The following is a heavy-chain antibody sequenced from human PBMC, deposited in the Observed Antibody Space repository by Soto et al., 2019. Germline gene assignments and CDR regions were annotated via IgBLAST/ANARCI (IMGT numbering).Heavy chain of an antibody. V-gene: IGHV4-30-2*01. CDR1: GGSIISDGYS. CDR3: VRRSPEDAFDI. J-gene: IGHJ3*02. CDR2: IYEGGNT. Sequence: QLQLQESGSGLVKPSQTLSLTCAVSGGSIISDGYSWSWIRQPPGKGLQWIGHIYEGGNTYYTPSLESRVAISTDKSKNQFSLRLSSLTAADTAVYYCVRRSPEDAFDIWGQGTMVTVSP.